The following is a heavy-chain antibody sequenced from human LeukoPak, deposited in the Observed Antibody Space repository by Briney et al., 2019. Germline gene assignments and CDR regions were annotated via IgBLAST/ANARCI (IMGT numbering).Heavy chain of an antibody. Sequence: PGGSLRLSCAASGFTFSSYAMSWVRQAPGKGLEWVGFIRSKAYGGTTEYAASVKGRFTISRDDSKSIAYLQMNSLKTEDTAVYYCTRRYSGSYSDYWGQGTLVTVSS. V-gene: IGHV3-49*04. CDR1: GFTFSSYA. CDR2: IRSKAYGGTT. CDR3: TRRYSGSYSDY. D-gene: IGHD1-26*01. J-gene: IGHJ4*02.